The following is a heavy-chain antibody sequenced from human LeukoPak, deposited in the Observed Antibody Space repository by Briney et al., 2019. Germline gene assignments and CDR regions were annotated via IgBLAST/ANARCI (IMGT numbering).Heavy chain of an antibody. Sequence: GGSLRLSSEASGFSFSAAWMTWVRQAPGKGLEWVATIKNDGSDKYYVDSVKGRFTLSRDNAKNLVYLQMNSLRVEDTAVYYCVNLGYSDGGQGTLVTVSS. CDR2: IKNDGSDK. CDR3: VNLGYSD. J-gene: IGHJ4*02. CDR1: GFSFSAAW. V-gene: IGHV3-7*01. D-gene: IGHD5-12*01.